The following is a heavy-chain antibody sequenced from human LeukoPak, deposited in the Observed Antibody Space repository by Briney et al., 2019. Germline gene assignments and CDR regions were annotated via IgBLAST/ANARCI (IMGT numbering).Heavy chain of an antibody. Sequence: GGSLRLSCAGSGFTFSSYWMHWVRQAPGKGLVWVSHINEDESSTSYADSVQGRFSISRDNAKNTLYLQMNSLRAEDTAVYYCVRGRSNWDTSEVDYWGQGTLVTVSS. CDR3: VRGRSNWDTSEVDY. CDR1: GFTFSSYW. V-gene: IGHV3-74*01. CDR2: INEDESST. J-gene: IGHJ4*02. D-gene: IGHD6-19*01.